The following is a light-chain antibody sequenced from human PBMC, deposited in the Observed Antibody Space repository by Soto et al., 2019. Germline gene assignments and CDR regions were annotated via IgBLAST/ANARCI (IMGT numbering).Light chain of an antibody. J-gene: IGLJ1*01. CDR1: SSDVGGYNY. CDR3: SSYAGSTF. V-gene: IGLV2-8*01. CDR2: EVS. Sequence: QSALTQPPSASGSPGQSVTISCTGTSSDVGGYNYVSWYQQHPGKAPKLMIYEVSKRPSGVPDRFSGSKSGNTASLTVSGLQAEDEADYYCSSYAGSTFFGTGTKLTVL.